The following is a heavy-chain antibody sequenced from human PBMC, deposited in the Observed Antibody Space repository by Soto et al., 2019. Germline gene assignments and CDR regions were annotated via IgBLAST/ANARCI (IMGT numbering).Heavy chain of an antibody. CDR3: ARDQTGITTTGGGRIDH. Sequence: VQLVESGGGVVQPGRSLRLSCAASGFTFSTHAMHWVRQAPGKGLECVAIVSFDGSNKYYADSVKGRFTIYRDNSKNTLYLQMSGLTPEDTAVYYCARDQTGITTTGGGRIDHWGQGTLVTVSS. CDR2: VSFDGSNK. V-gene: IGHV3-30-3*01. CDR1: GFTFSTHA. J-gene: IGHJ4*02. D-gene: IGHD1-20*01.